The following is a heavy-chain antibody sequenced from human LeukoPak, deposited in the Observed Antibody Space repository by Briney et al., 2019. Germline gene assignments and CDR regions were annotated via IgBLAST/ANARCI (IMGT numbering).Heavy chain of an antibody. D-gene: IGHD1-26*01. CDR2: IYYSGST. V-gene: IGHV4-30-4*01. CDR3: ARARQNAEWELDY. Sequence: SQTLSLTCTVSGGSISSGDYYWSWIRQPPGKGLEWIGYIYYSGSTYYNPSLKSRVTISVDTSKNRFSLKLSSVTAADTAVYYCARARQNAEWELDYWGQGTLVTVSS. J-gene: IGHJ4*02. CDR1: GGSISSGDYY.